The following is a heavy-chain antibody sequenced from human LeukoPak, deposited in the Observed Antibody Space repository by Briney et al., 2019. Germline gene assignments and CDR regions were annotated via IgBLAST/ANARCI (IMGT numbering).Heavy chain of an antibody. CDR1: GFTFSSYS. D-gene: IGHD2-8*01. J-gene: IGHJ3*02. V-gene: IGHV3-21*01. CDR3: AREGRYCTNGVCYNAFDI. CDR2: ISSSSSYI. Sequence: GGSLRLSCAASGFTFSSYSMNWVRQAPGKGLEWVSSISSSSSYIYYADSVKGRFTISRDNAKNSLYLQMNSLRAEDTAVYYCAREGRYCTNGVCYNAFDIWGQGTMVTVSS.